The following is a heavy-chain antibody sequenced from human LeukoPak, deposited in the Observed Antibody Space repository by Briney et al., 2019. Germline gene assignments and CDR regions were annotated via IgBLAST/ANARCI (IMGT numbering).Heavy chain of an antibody. V-gene: IGHV3-15*01. Sequence: GGSLRLSCAASEFTFSNAWMNWVRQGPGKGLEWVGRIKSKTDGGTTDYAAPVEGRFTISRDDSKNTVYQQMNSLKTDDTAVYYCTSQYFDYWGQGTLVAVSS. J-gene: IGHJ4*02. CDR1: EFTFSNAW. CDR2: IKSKTDGGTT. CDR3: TSQYFDY.